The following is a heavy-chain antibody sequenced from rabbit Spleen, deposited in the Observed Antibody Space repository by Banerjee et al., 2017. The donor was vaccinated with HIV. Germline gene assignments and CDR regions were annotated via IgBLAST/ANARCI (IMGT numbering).Heavy chain of an antibody. CDR2: IYTSSAFT. CDR1: GFDFSSSYW. J-gene: IGHJ6*01. V-gene: IGHV1S45*01. CDR3: ARDTGSSFSSYGMDL. D-gene: IGHD8-1*01. Sequence: EESGGGLVQPEGSLTLTCKASGFDFSSSYWICWVRQAPGKGLEWVGCIYTSSAFTYYASWAIGRFTISKTSSTTVTLQMTSLTVADTATYFCARDTGSSFSSYGMDLWGPGTLVTVS.